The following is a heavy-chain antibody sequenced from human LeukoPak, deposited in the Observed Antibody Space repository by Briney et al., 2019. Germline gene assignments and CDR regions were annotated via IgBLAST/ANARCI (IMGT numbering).Heavy chain of an antibody. CDR1: GGSISSGGYY. Sequence: PSETLSLTCTVSGGSISSGGYYWSWIRQHPGKGLEWIGYIYYSGSTYYNPSLKSRVTISVDTSKNQFSLKLSSVTAADTAVYYCARVNWGSYQVDYWGQGTLVTVSS. CDR3: ARVNWGSYQVDY. J-gene: IGHJ4*02. CDR2: IYYSGST. D-gene: IGHD3-16*02. V-gene: IGHV4-31*03.